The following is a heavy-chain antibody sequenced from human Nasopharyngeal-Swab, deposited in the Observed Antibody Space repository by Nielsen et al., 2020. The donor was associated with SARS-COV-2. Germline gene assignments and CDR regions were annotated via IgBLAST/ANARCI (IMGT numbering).Heavy chain of an antibody. V-gene: IGHV3-48*02. Sequence: GESLKISCVASEFTMSRNGMHWVRQAPGKGLEWVAYISSSSSTSYYADSVKGRFTISRDNPKNSLYLQMNSLRDEDTALYYCARDVAIVGATLENWGQGTLVTVSS. D-gene: IGHD1-26*01. CDR3: ARDVAIVGATLEN. J-gene: IGHJ4*02. CDR2: ISSSSSTS. CDR1: EFTMSRNG.